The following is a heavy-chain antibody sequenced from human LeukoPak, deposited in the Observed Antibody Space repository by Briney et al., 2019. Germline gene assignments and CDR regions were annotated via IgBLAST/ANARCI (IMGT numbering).Heavy chain of an antibody. Sequence: GASVKVPCKASGCTFSRYAISWVRQAPGQGLAWMGRIIPIFGIANYAQKFQGRVTITADKSTSTAYMELSSLRAEDTAVYYCARDPNNWNPNWFDPWGQGTLVTVSS. CDR1: GCTFSRYA. V-gene: IGHV1-69*04. CDR2: IIPIFGIA. CDR3: ARDPNNWNPNWFDP. D-gene: IGHD1-20*01. J-gene: IGHJ5*02.